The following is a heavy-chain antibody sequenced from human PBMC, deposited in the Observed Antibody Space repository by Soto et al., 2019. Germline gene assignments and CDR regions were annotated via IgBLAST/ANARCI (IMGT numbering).Heavy chain of an antibody. J-gene: IGHJ3*02. CDR1: GFTFSSYS. CDR3: ARPHQPLNYYGSGSTLGAFDI. V-gene: IGHV3-21*01. D-gene: IGHD3-10*01. Sequence: EVQLVESGGGLVKPGGSLRLSCAASGFTFSSYSMNWVRQAPGKGLEWVSSISSSSSYIYYADSVKGRFTISRDNAKNSLYLQMNSLRAEDTAVYYCARPHQPLNYYGSGSTLGAFDIWGQGTMVTVSS. CDR2: ISSSSSYI.